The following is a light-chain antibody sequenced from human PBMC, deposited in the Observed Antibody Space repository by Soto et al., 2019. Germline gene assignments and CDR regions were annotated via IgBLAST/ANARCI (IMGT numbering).Light chain of an antibody. Sequence: EIVLTQSPGTLSLSPGERATLSCRASQSVGSNHLAWYQHRSGQAPRLLIYDTSRRATGIPDRFSGSGSGTDFTLTSSRLEPEDFAVYFCQQCGSSPVTFGPGTKVDI. CDR3: QQCGSSPVT. CDR2: DTS. CDR1: QSVGSNH. J-gene: IGKJ3*01. V-gene: IGKV3-20*01.